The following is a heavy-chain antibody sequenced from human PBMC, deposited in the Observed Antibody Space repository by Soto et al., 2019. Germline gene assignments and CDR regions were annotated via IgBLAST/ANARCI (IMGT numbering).Heavy chain of an antibody. CDR1: GCTFSSYS. V-gene: IGHV3-21*01. J-gene: IGHJ4*02. D-gene: IGHD5-12*01. CDR3: ARAATTPPRGTD. CDR2: ISSSSSYI. Sequence: GGSLILSCASSGCTFSSYSMNLVRQAPGKGLEWVSSISSSSSYIYYADSVKGRFTISRDNAKNSLYLQMNRLRAEDTAVYYCARAATTPPRGTDWGQGTLVTVSS.